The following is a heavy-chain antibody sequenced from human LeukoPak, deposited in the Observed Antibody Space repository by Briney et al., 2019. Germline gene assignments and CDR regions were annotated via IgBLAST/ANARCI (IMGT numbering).Heavy chain of an antibody. J-gene: IGHJ3*02. CDR1: GGTFSSYA. Sequence: ASVKVSCKASGGTFSSYAISWVRQAPGQGLEWMGRIIPILGIANYAQKFQGRVTITADKSTSTAYMELSSLRSEDTAVYYCATALEVDGYYGAFDIWGQGTMVTVSS. CDR2: IIPILGIA. D-gene: IGHD3-10*01. V-gene: IGHV1-69*04. CDR3: ATALEVDGYYGAFDI.